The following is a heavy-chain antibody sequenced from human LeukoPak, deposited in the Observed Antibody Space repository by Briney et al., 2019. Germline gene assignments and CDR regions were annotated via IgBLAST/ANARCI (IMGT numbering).Heavy chain of an antibody. D-gene: IGHD1-1*01. CDR2: INPNSGGT. CDR3: ATARYNWNDGYYFDY. J-gene: IGHJ4*02. CDR1: GYTFTGYY. Sequence: ALVKVSCKASGYTFTGYYVHWVRQAPGQGLEWMGWINPNSGGTNYAQKFQGRVTMTRDTSISTAYMELSRLRSDDTAVYYCATARYNWNDGYYFDYWGQGTLVTVSS. V-gene: IGHV1-2*02.